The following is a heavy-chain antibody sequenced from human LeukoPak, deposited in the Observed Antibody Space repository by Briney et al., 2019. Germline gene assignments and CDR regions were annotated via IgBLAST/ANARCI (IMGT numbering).Heavy chain of an antibody. CDR1: GYTFTSYG. CDR3: ARDPLGELLLHFQH. V-gene: IGHV1-18*01. CDR2: ISAYNGNT. J-gene: IGHJ1*01. D-gene: IGHD3-16*02. Sequence: ASVKVSCKASGYTFTSYGISWVRQAPGQGLEWMGWISAYNGNTNYAQKLQGRVTMTTDTSTSTAYMELRSLRSDDTAVYYCARDPLGELLLHFQHWGQGTLVTVSS.